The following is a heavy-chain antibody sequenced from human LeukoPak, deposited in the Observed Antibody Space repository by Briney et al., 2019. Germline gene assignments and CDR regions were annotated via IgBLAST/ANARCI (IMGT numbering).Heavy chain of an antibody. Sequence: GGSLRLSCAASGFTFSSYAMSWVRQAPGKGLEWVSAISGSGGSTYYADSVKGRFTISRDNSKNTLYLQMNSLRAEDTAVYYCAKARKYDFWSGYHMYYFDYWGQGTLVTVSS. CDR3: AKARKYDFWSGYHMYYFDY. V-gene: IGHV3-23*01. D-gene: IGHD3-3*01. CDR1: GFTFSSYA. J-gene: IGHJ4*02. CDR2: ISGSGGST.